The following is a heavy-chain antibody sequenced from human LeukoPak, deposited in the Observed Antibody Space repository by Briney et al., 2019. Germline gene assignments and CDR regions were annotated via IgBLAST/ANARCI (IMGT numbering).Heavy chain of an antibody. J-gene: IGHJ4*02. V-gene: IGHV3-23*01. Sequence: GGSLRLSCAASGFTFTSHAMSWVRQAPGKGLEWVSCICVGGTTYYAASVKGRFTMSRDNSKSTLELQMNTLSTEETAVYYCAKETRLGYSYGYFDSWGQGTLVTVSS. D-gene: IGHD5-18*01. CDR3: AKETRLGYSYGYFDS. CDR2: ICVGGTT. CDR1: GFTFTSHA.